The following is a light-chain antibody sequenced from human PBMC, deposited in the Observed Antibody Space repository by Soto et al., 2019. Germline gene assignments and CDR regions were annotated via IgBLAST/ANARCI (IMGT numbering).Light chain of an antibody. V-gene: IGKV3-20*01. Sequence: EIVLTQSPGTLYLSPGEIATLSCRASQSVRSNYLAWYQQKPGQAPRLLIYSASSRATGIPDRFSGTGSETDFTLTIIILETEDYGVYYCQQYEGSPYTFGQRPKLEIK. CDR2: SAS. CDR1: QSVRSNY. J-gene: IGKJ2*01. CDR3: QQYEGSPYT.